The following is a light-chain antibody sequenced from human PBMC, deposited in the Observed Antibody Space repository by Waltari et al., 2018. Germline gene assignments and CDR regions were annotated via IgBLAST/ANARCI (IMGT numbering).Light chain of an antibody. J-gene: IGLJ1*01. CDR3: CSYAGSSSYV. Sequence: QSALTQPASVSGSPGQSITISCTGTSSDVGSYNLVPWYQQHPGKAPKLIIYEGNKRPSGVSNRFSGSKSGNTASLTISGLQAEDETDYYCCSYAGSSSYVFGTGTKVTVL. V-gene: IGLV2-23*01. CDR1: SSDVGSYNL. CDR2: EGN.